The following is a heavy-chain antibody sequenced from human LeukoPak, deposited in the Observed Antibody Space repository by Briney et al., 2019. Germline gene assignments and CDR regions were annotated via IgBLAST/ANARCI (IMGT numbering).Heavy chain of an antibody. J-gene: IGHJ4*02. Sequence: PSETLSLTCAVSGASISGSGYYWGWIRQPPGKGLEWIGNIYYSGSTYYNASLQSRVTISIDTSKNQFSLRLNSVTAADTAVYYCARHVSVAVTNFFDYWGQGTLVAVSS. V-gene: IGHV4-39*01. D-gene: IGHD6-19*01. CDR3: ARHVSVAVTNFFDY. CDR1: GASISGSGYY. CDR2: IYYSGST.